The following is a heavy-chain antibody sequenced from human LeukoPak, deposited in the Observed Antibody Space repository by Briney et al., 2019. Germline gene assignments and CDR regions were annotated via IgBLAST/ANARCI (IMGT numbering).Heavy chain of an antibody. J-gene: IGHJ6*02. D-gene: IGHD2/OR15-2a*01. CDR3: AKDLIRYGGPGTTTNYYGMDV. CDR2: ISWDGGST. Sequence: GGSLRLSCAASGFTFDDYAMHWVRQAPGKGLEWVSLISWDGGSTYYADSVKGRFTISRDNSKNSLYLQMNSLRAEDTALYYCAKDLIRYGGPGTTTNYYGMDVWGQGTTVTVSS. V-gene: IGHV3-43D*03. CDR1: GFTFDDYA.